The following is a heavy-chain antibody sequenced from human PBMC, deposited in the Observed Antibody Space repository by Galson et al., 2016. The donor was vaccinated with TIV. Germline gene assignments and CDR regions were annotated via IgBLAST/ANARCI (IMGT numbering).Heavy chain of an antibody. D-gene: IGHD3-22*01. J-gene: IGHJ4*02. Sequence: SVKVSCKASGYTFTRYSISWVRQAPGQGLEWMGWISVYKGVTNSIQKVQGRVTMTIDTSTGTAYMELRSLRSDDTAVYYCARGSDYYDGSGYQNWGQGTLVTVSS. CDR1: GYTFTRYS. CDR3: ARGSDYYDGSGYQN. V-gene: IGHV1-18*01. CDR2: ISVYKGVT.